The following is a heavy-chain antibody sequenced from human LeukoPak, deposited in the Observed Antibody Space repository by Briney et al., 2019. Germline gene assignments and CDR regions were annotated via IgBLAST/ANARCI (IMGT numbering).Heavy chain of an antibody. Sequence: PGGSLRLSCAASGFTFSSYGMHWVRQAPGKGLECVAVISYDGSNKYYADSVKGRFTISRDNSKNTLYLQMNSLRAEDTAVYYCAKVEVYELNEDRTPFDYWGQGTLVTVSS. D-gene: IGHD1-14*01. CDR3: AKVEVYELNEDRTPFDY. V-gene: IGHV3-30*18. J-gene: IGHJ4*02. CDR2: ISYDGSNK. CDR1: GFTFSSYG.